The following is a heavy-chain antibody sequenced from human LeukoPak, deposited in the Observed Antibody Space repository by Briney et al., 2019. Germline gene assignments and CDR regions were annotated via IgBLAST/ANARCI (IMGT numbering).Heavy chain of an antibody. V-gene: IGHV1-2*02. CDR2: INPNSGGT. CDR1: GYTFTGYY. CDR3: AANFKSVTTSLDYYYYMDV. D-gene: IGHD4-17*01. J-gene: IGHJ6*03. Sequence: ASVKVSCKASGYTFTGYYMHWVRQAPGQGLEWMGWINPNSGGTNYAQKFQGRVTMTRDTSISTAYMELSRLRSDDTAVYYCAANFKSVTTSLDYYYYMDVWGKGTTVTVSS.